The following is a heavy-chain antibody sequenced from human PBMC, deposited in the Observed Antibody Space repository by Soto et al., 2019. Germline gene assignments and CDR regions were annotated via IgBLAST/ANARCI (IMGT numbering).Heavy chain of an antibody. CDR1: GGSISSGGYY. CDR2: IYYSGST. J-gene: IGHJ4*01. Sequence: PSETLPLTCTVSGGSISSGGYYWSWIRQHPGKGLEWMWYIYYSGSTYYNPSLKSRVTISVDTSKNQFSLKLSSVTAADTAVYYCARDLGYYYDSSGQAFDYWGHGTLVTVSS. V-gene: IGHV4-31*03. D-gene: IGHD3-22*01. CDR3: ARDLGYYYDSSGQAFDY.